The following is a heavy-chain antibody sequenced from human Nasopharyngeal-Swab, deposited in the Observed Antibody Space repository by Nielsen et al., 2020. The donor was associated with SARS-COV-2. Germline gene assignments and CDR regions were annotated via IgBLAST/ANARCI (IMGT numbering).Heavy chain of an antibody. CDR2: ISGSGSST. Sequence: GGPLRLSCAASGFILSDYAMSWVRQAPGKGLEWVSTISGSGSSTYYTDSVRGRFTVSRDNSKNTVYLQMNSLRAEDTAVYYCARKELPFDYWGQGTLVTVSS. D-gene: IGHD3-10*01. CDR1: GFILSDYA. V-gene: IGHV3-23*01. J-gene: IGHJ4*02. CDR3: ARKELPFDY.